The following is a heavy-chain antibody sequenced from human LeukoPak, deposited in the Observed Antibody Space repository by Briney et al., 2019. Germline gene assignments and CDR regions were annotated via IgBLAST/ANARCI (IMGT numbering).Heavy chain of an antibody. CDR2: ISYDGSNK. CDR1: GFTFSSYG. J-gene: IGHJ4*02. Sequence: GGSLRLSCAASGFTFSSYGMHWVRQAPGKGLEWVAVISYDGSNKYYADSVKGRFTISRDNSKNTLYLQMNSLRAEDTAVYYCARDLAYSRLDYWGQGMLVTVSS. D-gene: IGHD5-18*01. CDR3: ARDLAYSRLDY. V-gene: IGHV3-30*03.